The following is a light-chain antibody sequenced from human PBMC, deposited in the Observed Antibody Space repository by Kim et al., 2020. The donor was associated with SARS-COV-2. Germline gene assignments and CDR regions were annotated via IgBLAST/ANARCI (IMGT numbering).Light chain of an antibody. CDR2: GTS. V-gene: IGKV3-20*01. Sequence: EIVLTQSPDTLSLSPGERATLSCRTSQSVSNNYLAWYQQKPGQAPRLLIYGTSSRATGIPDRFSGSGSGTDFTLTISRLEPEDFAVFYCQQYDTSPWTFGQGTKLEI. CDR1: QSVSNNY. J-gene: IGKJ1*01. CDR3: QQYDTSPWT.